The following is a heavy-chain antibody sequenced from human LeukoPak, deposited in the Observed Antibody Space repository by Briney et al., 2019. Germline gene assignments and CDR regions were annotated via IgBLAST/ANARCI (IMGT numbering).Heavy chain of an antibody. J-gene: IGHJ4*02. CDR3: ARLIYDHRNLVRGVIMPHFDY. Sequence: SDTLSLICTASAPSLSTYNWSWIRHPPANTPQWSGHLHHRGSTNYNPSLKSRVTISVDTSKNQFPLKLSSVTAADTAVYYCARLIYDHRNLVRGVIMPHFDYWGQGTLVTVSS. V-gene: IGHV4-59*07. CDR1: APSLSTYN. D-gene: IGHD3-10*01. CDR2: LHHRGST.